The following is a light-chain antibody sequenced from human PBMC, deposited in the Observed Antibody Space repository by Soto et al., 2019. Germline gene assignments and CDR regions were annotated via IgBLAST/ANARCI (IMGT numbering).Light chain of an antibody. J-gene: IGLJ3*02. CDR3: SSYTSSSAWV. V-gene: IGLV2-14*01. CDR2: DVS. CDR1: SSDVGGYNY. Sequence: QSVLTQPASVSGSPGQSITISCTGTSSDVGGYNYVSWYQQHPGKAPKLMIYDVSNRPSGVSNRFSGSKSGNTASLTISGLQAEDEADHYCSSYTSSSAWVFGGGIKLTVL.